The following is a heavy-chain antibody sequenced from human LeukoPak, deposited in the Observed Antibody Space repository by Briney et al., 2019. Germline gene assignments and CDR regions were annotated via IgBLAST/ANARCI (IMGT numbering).Heavy chain of an antibody. CDR1: GYTFTGYY. CDR3: ARGRRITMIVGSFGY. Sequence: SVKVSCKASGYTFTGYYMHWGRQAPGQGLEWMGWTNPNSGGTNYAQKFQGRVTMTRDTSISTAYMELSRLRSDDTAVYYCARGRRITMIVGSFGYWGQGTLVTVSS. CDR2: TNPNSGGT. D-gene: IGHD3-22*01. J-gene: IGHJ4*02. V-gene: IGHV1-2*02.